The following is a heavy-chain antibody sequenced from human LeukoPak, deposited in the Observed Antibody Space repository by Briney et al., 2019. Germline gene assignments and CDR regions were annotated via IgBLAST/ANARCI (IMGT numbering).Heavy chain of an antibody. CDR2: IYYSGST. D-gene: IGHD3-10*01. CDR1: GVSISSYY. Sequence: SETLSLTCTVSGVSISSYYWSWIRQPPGKGLEWIGYIYYSGSTNYNPSLKSRVTISVDTSKNQFSLKLSSVTAADTAVYYCARATRPVLLWFGEFMLWGQGTLVTVSS. V-gene: IGHV4-59*01. J-gene: IGHJ4*02. CDR3: ARATRPVLLWFGEFML.